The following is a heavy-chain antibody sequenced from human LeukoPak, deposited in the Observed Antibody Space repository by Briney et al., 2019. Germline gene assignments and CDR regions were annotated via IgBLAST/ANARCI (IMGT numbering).Heavy chain of an antibody. CDR2: INRDGSST. V-gene: IGHV3-74*01. J-gene: IGHJ4*02. CDR1: GIIFSNYW. Sequence: GGSLRLSCAASGIIFSNYWMHWVRQAPGKGLVWVSRINRDGSSTSYADSVKGRFTISRDNAKNSLYLQMNSLRAEDTAVYYCAREYMVRDRLDYWGQGTLVTFSS. CDR3: AREYMVRDRLDY. D-gene: IGHD3-10*01.